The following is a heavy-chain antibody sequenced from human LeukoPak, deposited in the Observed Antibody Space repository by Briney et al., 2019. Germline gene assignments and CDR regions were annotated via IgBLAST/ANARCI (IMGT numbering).Heavy chain of an antibody. CDR1: GYSFTSYW. Sequence: GESLKISCKGSGYSFTSYWIGWVRQMPGKGLEWMGIIYPGDSDTRYSPPFQGQVTISADKSISTAYLQWSSLKASDTAVYYCARRAVAGNKPSPYYYYMDVWGKGTTVTISS. CDR2: IYPGDSDT. J-gene: IGHJ6*03. V-gene: IGHV5-51*01. D-gene: IGHD6-19*01. CDR3: ARRAVAGNKPSPYYYYMDV.